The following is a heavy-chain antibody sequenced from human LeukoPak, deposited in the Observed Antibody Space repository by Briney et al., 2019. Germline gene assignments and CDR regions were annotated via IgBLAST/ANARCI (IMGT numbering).Heavy chain of an antibody. V-gene: IGHV3-23*01. D-gene: IGHD3-10*01. CDR2: FGTRHTHI. CDR3: AKDRIRGVTRPIGNFDY. Sequence: PGGSLRLSCVGSGLNFNTYDLTWVRQAPGKGLEWVALFGTRHTHIFYADSVEGRFAISRDNSKNTLYLQMNSLRAEDTAVYYCAKDRIRGVTRPIGNFDYWGQGTLVTVSS. J-gene: IGHJ4*02. CDR1: GLNFNTYD.